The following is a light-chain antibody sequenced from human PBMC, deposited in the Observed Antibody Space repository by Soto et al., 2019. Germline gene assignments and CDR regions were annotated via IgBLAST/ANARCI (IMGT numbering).Light chain of an antibody. V-gene: IGLV2-8*01. J-gene: IGLJ1*01. CDR2: EVN. Sequence: TQPPFASGSTGQSVTNSGTETSSDVGAYNYVSWYQQHPGKAPKLLIYEVNKRPSGVPDRFSGSKSGNTASLTVSGLQTEDEADYYFKSYAGFNTGVFVPRTKFT. CDR1: SSDVGAYNY. CDR3: KSYAGFNTGV.